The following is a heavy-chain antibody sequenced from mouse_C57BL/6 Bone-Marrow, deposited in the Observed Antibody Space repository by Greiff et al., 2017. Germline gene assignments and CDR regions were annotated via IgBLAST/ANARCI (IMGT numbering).Heavy chain of an antibody. Sequence: VQLQESGAELVKPGASVKISCKASGYAFSSYWMNWVKQRPGKGLEWIGQIYPGDGDTNYNGKFKGKATLTADKSSSTAYMQLSSLTSEDSAVYFCARGSYYYGSPWYFDVWGTGTTVTVSS. CDR1: GYAFSSYW. V-gene: IGHV1-80*01. J-gene: IGHJ1*03. D-gene: IGHD1-1*01. CDR2: IYPGDGDT. CDR3: ARGSYYYGSPWYFDV.